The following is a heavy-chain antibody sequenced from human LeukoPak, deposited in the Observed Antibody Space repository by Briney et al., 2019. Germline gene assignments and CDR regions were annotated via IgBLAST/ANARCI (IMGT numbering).Heavy chain of an antibody. V-gene: IGHV3-23*01. CDR2: ISGSGGST. CDR1: GFTFSNYV. Sequence: GGSLRLSCAASGFTFSNYVMSWVRQAPGKGLEWVSDISGSGGSTHYADSVKGRFTISRENSQNTLYLQMNSLRAEDTAVYYCARGVGATMRSFFDYWGQGTLVTVSS. D-gene: IGHD1-26*01. J-gene: IGHJ4*02. CDR3: ARGVGATMRSFFDY.